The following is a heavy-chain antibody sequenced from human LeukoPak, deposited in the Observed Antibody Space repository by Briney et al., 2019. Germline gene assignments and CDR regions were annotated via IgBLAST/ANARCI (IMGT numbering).Heavy chain of an antibody. CDR1: GSTFSSYA. V-gene: IGHV3-23*01. CDR2: ISGSGGST. J-gene: IGHJ4*02. CDR3: AKMVVAATEDDY. D-gene: IGHD2-15*01. Sequence: GGSLRPSCAASGSTFSSYAMSWVRQAPGKGLEWVSAISGSGGSTYYADSVKGRFTISRDNSKNTLYLQMNSLRAEDTAVYYCAKMVVAATEDDYWGQGTLVTVSS.